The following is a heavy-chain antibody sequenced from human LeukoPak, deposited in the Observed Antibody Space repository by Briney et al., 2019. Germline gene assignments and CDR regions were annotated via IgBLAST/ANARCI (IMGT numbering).Heavy chain of an antibody. V-gene: IGHV4-59*12. Sequence: PSETLSLTCTVSGGSISSYYWSWIRQPPGKGLEWIGYINYSGSTNYNPSLKSRVTMSVDTSKNQFSLKLSSVTAADTAVYYCAREGRAIWGQGTMVTVSS. CDR1: GGSISSYY. CDR2: INYSGST. CDR3: AREGRAI. J-gene: IGHJ3*02.